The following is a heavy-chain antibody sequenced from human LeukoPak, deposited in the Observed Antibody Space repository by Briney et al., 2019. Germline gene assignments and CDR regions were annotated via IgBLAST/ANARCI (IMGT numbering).Heavy chain of an antibody. CDR1: GFTFSSYA. CDR3: AKPDNYYDSSGYYVDY. Sequence: GGSLRLSCAASGFTFSSYAISWVRQAPGKGLEWVSALSGSGGSTYYADSVKGRFTISRDNSKNTLYLQMNSLRAEDTAVYYCAKPDNYYDSSGYYVDYWGQGTLVTVSS. J-gene: IGHJ4*02. CDR2: LSGSGGST. D-gene: IGHD3-22*01. V-gene: IGHV3-23*01.